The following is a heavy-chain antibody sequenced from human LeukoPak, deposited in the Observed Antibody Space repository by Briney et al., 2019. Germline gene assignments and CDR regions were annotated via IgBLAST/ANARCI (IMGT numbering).Heavy chain of an antibody. J-gene: IGHJ4*02. D-gene: IGHD4-17*01. CDR1: GYTFTSYG. Sequence: ASVKVSCKASGYTFTSYGISWVRQAPGQGLEWMGWISAYNGNTNYAQKLQGRVTMTTDTSTSTVYMELRSLRSDDTAVYYCARDPTYGDPADYWGQGTLVTVSS. V-gene: IGHV1-18*01. CDR2: ISAYNGNT. CDR3: ARDPTYGDPADY.